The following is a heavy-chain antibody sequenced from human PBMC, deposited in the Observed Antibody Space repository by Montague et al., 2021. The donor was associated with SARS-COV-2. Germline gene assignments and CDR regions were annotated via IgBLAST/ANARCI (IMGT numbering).Heavy chain of an antibody. CDR3: ARTTTRMLYPENAFDI. CDR2: TYYRSEWYH. Sequence: CAISGDSVSSNTATWNWIRQAPSRGLEWLGRTYYRSEWYHDYAISLKSRITINPDTSKNQFSLQLSSVAPEDTAVFYCARTTTRMLYPENAFDIWCQGTMVTVSS. J-gene: IGHJ3*02. D-gene: IGHD2-15*01. CDR1: GDSVSSNTAT. V-gene: IGHV6-1*01.